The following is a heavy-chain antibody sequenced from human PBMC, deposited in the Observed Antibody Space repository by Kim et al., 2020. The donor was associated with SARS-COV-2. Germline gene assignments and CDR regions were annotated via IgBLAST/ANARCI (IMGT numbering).Heavy chain of an antibody. V-gene: IGHV3-7*01. CDR1: GFTFNSHW. CDR3: ARGGDSNLDG. Sequence: GGSLRLSCTASGFTFNSHWMHWVRQAPGKGLEWVANTKYDGSTKNYVESMKGRFTISRDNAKNALYLQMSSLRVEDTAVYYCARGGDSNLDGWGQGTLVT. J-gene: IGHJ4*02. CDR2: TKYDGSTK. D-gene: IGHD2-21*01.